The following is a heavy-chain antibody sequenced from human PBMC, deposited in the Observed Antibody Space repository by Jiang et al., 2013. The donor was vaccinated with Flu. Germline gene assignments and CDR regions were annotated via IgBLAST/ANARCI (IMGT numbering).Heavy chain of an antibody. D-gene: IGHD3-22*01. Sequence: QLVESGGGLVKPGGSLRLSCAVSGLTFSDSFMSWIRQAPGKGLEWVSWISNTADKIYYADSVKGRFIISRDNAKNSLYLQMNSLRAEDTAVYFCARVQDSSVDYWGQGTLVTVSS. CDR2: ISNTADKI. J-gene: IGHJ4*02. CDR1: GLTFSDSF. V-gene: IGHV3-11*01. CDR3: ARVQDSSVDY.